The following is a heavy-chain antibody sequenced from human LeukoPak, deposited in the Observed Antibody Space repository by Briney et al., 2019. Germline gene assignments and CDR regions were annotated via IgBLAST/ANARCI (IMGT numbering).Heavy chain of an antibody. CDR2: IIPIFGIA. CDR3: ARVGPLTREYNWNTEKFDY. CDR1: GGTFSSYA. Sequence: ASVKVSCKASGGTFSSYAISWVRQAPGQGREGMGRIIPIFGIANYAQKFQGRVTITADKSTSTAYIDLSSLRSEDTAVYYCARVGPLTREYNWNTEKFDYWGQGTLVTVSS. V-gene: IGHV1-69*04. D-gene: IGHD1/OR15-1a*01. J-gene: IGHJ4*02.